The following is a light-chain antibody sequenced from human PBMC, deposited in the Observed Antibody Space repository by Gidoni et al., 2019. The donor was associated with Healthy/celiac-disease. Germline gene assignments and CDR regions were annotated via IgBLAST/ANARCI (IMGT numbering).Light chain of an antibody. J-gene: IGLJ1*01. V-gene: IGLV2-11*01. CDR3: CSYAGSYAYV. CDR2: GVS. Sequence: QSALTQPRPVSGSPGQPVTIPCTGTSSDVGGYNYVAWYQQHPGKAPKLMFYGVSKRPSGVPDHFSGSKSGNTASLAISGLQAEDEADYYCCSYAGSYAYVFGTGTKVTVL. CDR1: SSDVGGYNY.